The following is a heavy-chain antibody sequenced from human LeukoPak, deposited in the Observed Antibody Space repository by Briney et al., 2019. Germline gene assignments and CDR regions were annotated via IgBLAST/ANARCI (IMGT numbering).Heavy chain of an antibody. CDR2: ISSSSSYI. D-gene: IGHD6-13*01. CDR1: GXSFSSYT. CDR3: AREVYSSSWSYYFDY. J-gene: IGHJ4*02. Sequence: GGSLRLSCAASGXSFSSYTMNWVRQAPGKGLEWVSIISSSSSYIYYADSVKGRFTISRDNAKNSLYLQMNSLRAEDTAVYYCAREVYSSSWSYYFDYWGQGTLVTVSS. V-gene: IGHV3-21*01.